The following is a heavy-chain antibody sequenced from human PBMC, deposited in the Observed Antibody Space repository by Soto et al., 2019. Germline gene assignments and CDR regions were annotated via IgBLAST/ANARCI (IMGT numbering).Heavy chain of an antibody. J-gene: IGHJ5*02. CDR3: ARAIATYYSWFDP. Sequence: ASVKVSCKASGYTFTNYAIHWVRQAPGQRLEWMGWINTGKGDTKYSQKFQDRVTITRDTSASTAYMELSSLRCGDTAVYYCARAIATYYSWFDPWGQGTLVTVSS. D-gene: IGHD1-26*01. CDR2: INTGKGDT. CDR1: GYTFTNYA. V-gene: IGHV1-3*04.